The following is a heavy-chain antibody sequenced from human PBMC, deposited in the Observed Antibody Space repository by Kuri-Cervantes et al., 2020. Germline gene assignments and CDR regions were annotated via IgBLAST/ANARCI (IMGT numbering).Heavy chain of an antibody. D-gene: IGHD6-6*01. J-gene: IGHJ6*03. Sequence: GGSLRLSCAASGFTFSSYAMSWVRQVPGKGLEWVSGISGSGRNTYYADSVKGRFTISRDNFKSTVFLQMTSLRAEDTAVYYCAKLPGEQLVSRYYSYYMDVWGKGTSVTVSS. CDR3: AKLPGEQLVSRYYSYYMDV. CDR1: GFTFSSYA. V-gene: IGHV3-23*01. CDR2: ISGSGRNT.